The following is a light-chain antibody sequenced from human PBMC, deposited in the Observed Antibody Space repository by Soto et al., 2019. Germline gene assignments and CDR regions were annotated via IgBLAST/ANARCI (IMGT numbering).Light chain of an antibody. J-gene: IGLJ1*01. Sequence: QSALTQPASVSGSPGQSITISCTGTSSDVGNYNLVSWYQQHPGKAPKLMIYEGSKRPSGVSNRFSASKSGNTASLTISGLQAEDEADYYCYSYSGSSTYYVFGTGTKVTVL. CDR3: YSYSGSSTYYV. V-gene: IGLV2-23*01. CDR1: SSDVGNYNL. CDR2: EGS.